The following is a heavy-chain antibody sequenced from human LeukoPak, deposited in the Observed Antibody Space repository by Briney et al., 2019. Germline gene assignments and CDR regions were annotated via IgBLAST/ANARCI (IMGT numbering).Heavy chain of an antibody. Sequence: PGGSLRLSCAASGFTFSSYGMHWVRQAPGKGLEWVAFIRYDGSNKYYADSVKGRFTISRDNSKNTLYLQMNSLRAEDTAVYYCAKDLTKVTSPCFDYWGQGTLVTVSS. CDR1: GFTFSSYG. J-gene: IGHJ4*02. D-gene: IGHD4-17*01. V-gene: IGHV3-30*02. CDR3: AKDLTKVTSPCFDY. CDR2: IRYDGSNK.